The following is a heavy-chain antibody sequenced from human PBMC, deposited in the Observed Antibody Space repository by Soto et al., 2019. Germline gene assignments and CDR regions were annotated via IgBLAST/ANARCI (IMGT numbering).Heavy chain of an antibody. D-gene: IGHD4-17*01. CDR2: INHSGST. J-gene: IGHJ4*02. CDR3: ARGEDDYGDYALVY. V-gene: IGHV4-34*01. CDR1: GGSFSGYY. Sequence: PSETLSLTCAVYGGSFSGYYWSWIRQPPGKGLEWIGEINHSGSTNYNPSLKSRVTISVDTSKNQFSLKLSSVTAADTAAYYCARGEDDYGDYALVYWGQGTLVTVSS.